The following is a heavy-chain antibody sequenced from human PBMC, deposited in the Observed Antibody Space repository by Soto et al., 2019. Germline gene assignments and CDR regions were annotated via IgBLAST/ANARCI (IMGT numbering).Heavy chain of an antibody. CDR2: SRDKAHSYTT. CDR3: AKILAYGGGYAFDY. Sequence: EVQLVESGGGLVHPGGSLRLSCAVSAFTLSDHFIDWVRQAPGKGLEWVGRSRDKAHSYTTAYLASVKGRFTTSRDDSGTALYLQMNSLRPGDTAVNYCAKILAYGGGYAFDYGGKGTLVSVSS. CDR1: AFTLSDHF. D-gene: IGHD2-21*01. V-gene: IGHV3-72*01. J-gene: IGHJ4*02.